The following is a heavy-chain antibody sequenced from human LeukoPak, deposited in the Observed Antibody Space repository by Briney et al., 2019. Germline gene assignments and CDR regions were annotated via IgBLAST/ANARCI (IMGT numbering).Heavy chain of an antibody. CDR3: AKDIGDTAMGSFDC. D-gene: IGHD5-18*01. V-gene: IGHV3-43*01. Sequence: GGSLRLSCAASGFTFDDYTMHWVRQAPGKGLEWVSLISWDGGSTYADSVKGRFTISRDNSKNSLYLQMNSLRTEDTALYYCAKDIGDTAMGSFDCWGQGTLVTVSS. CDR2: ISWDGGST. J-gene: IGHJ4*02. CDR1: GFTFDDYT.